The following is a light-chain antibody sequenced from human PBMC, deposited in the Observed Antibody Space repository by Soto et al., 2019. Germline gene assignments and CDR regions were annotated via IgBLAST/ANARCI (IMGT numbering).Light chain of an antibody. CDR1: QSVSSY. CDR3: QQYGSSPLT. V-gene: IGKV3-20*01. Sequence: EIVLTQSPGTLSLSVGERVTLSCRASQSVSSYLAWYQQTPGQAPRLLIYDTSNRATGTPDRFSGRWSGTDFTLTISRLEPEDFTVYYCQQYGSSPLTFGGGTTVEIK. J-gene: IGKJ4*02. CDR2: DTS.